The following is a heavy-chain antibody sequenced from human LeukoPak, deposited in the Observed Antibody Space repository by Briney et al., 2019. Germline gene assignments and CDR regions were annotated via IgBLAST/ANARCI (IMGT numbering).Heavy chain of an antibody. CDR1: GGSISSYY. CDR3: ARVALAIDY. Sequence: SETLSLTCTDSGGSISSYYWSWIRQPPGKGLEWIGYIYYSGSTNYNPSLQSRVTISVDTSKNQFSLKLSSVPAADTAVYYCARVALAIDYWGQGTLVTVSS. D-gene: IGHD1-26*01. J-gene: IGHJ4*02. V-gene: IGHV4-59*01. CDR2: IYYSGST.